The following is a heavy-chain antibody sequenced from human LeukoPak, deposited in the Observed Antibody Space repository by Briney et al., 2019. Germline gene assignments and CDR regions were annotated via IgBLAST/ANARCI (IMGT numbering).Heavy chain of an antibody. CDR2: IKEDGSEK. V-gene: IGHV3-7*01. Sequence: GGSLRLSCAASEFSFSTYWMTWVRQAPGKGLEWVANIKEDGSEKNHLDSVKGRFTISRDNAKNSLYLHMSSLRAEDTAVNYCAKDHKSGCYDYWGPGTLVTVSS. D-gene: IGHD6-19*01. CDR1: EFSFSTYW. J-gene: IGHJ4*02. CDR3: AKDHKSGCYDY.